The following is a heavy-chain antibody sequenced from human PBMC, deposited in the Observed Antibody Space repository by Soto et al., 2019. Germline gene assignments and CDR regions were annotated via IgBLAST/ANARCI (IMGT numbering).Heavy chain of an antibody. CDR1: GGSFSGYY. CDR3: AGGRGIMIFGGRYFDL. V-gene: IGHV4-34*01. CDR2: INHSGST. J-gene: IGHJ2*01. Sequence: SETLSLTCAVYGGSFSGYYWSWIRQPPGKGLEWIGEINHSGSTNYNPSLKSRVTISVDTSKNQFSLKLSSVTAADTAVYYCAGGRGIMIFGGRYFDLWGRGTLVTVSS. D-gene: IGHD3-3*01.